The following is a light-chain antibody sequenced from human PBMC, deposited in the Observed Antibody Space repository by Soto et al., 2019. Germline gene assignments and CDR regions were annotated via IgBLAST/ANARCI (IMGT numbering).Light chain of an antibody. V-gene: IGLV2-14*01. J-gene: IGLJ1*01. CDR1: SSDVGSYDF. Sequence: QSVLTQPASVSGSPGQSITMSCTGNSSDVGSYDFVSWYQQHPGKAPKLLIYEVSNRPSGVSARFSGSKSDNTASLTISGLQAADEADYFCSSYSSSTVRYVFGSGTKLTVL. CDR3: SSYSSSTVRYV. CDR2: EVS.